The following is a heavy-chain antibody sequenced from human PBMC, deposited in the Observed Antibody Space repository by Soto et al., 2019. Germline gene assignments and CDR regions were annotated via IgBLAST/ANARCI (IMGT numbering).Heavy chain of an antibody. J-gene: IGHJ3*02. CDR3: ASQRERKSGKDAFDI. CDR2: IKQDGSEK. Sequence: SLRLSCAASGFTFSSYWMSWVRQAPGKGLEWVANIKQDGSEKYYVDSVKGRFTISRDNAKNSLYLQMNSLRAEDTAVYYCASQRERKSGKDAFDIWGQGTMVTVSS. V-gene: IGHV3-7*01. CDR1: GFTFSSYW. D-gene: IGHD3-10*01.